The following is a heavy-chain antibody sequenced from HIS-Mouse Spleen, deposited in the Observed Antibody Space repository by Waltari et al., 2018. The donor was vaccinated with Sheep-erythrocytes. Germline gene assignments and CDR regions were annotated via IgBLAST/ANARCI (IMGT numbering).Heavy chain of an antibody. D-gene: IGHD7-27*01. J-gene: IGHJ3*02. CDR3: ARDTNWGGDAFDI. CDR1: GGSISISSYD. Sequence: QLQLQESGPGLVKPSETLSLTCTVSGGSISISSYDGGWIRQPPGKGLEWIGSIYYSGSTYYNPSLKSRVTISVDTSKNQFSLKLSSVTAADTAVYYCARDTNWGGDAFDIWGQGTMVTVSS. CDR2: IYYSGST. V-gene: IGHV4-39*02.